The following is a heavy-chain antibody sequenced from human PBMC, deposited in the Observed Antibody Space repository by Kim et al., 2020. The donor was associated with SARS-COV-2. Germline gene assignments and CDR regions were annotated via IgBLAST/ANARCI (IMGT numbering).Heavy chain of an antibody. J-gene: IGHJ4*02. CDR1: GFTFSNYA. Sequence: GGSLRLSCAAPGFTFSNYAMTWVRQAPGKGLEWVSAIESGNGNTYYADSVRGRFTISRDDSKNTLSLQMNSLRVEDTAVYYCAKLTSGWFEDYWGQGTLVTVSS. CDR2: IESGNGNT. CDR3: AKLTSGWFEDY. V-gene: IGHV3-23*01. D-gene: IGHD6-19*01.